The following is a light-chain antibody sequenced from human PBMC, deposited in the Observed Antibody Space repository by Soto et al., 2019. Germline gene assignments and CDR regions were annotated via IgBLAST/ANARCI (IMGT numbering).Light chain of an antibody. Sequence: EIVLTQSPATLSLPPGERATLSCRASQSVSSYLAWYQQKPGQAPRLLIYDASNRATGIPARFSGSGSGTDFTLTISSLEPEDFAVYYCQQRSNWPPGRTFGGGTKVDIK. CDR3: QQRSNWPPGRT. CDR1: QSVSSY. V-gene: IGKV3-11*01. J-gene: IGKJ4*01. CDR2: DAS.